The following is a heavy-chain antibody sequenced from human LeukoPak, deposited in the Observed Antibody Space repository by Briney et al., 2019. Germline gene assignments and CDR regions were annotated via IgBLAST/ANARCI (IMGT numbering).Heavy chain of an antibody. Sequence: GGSLRLSCAASGFIFSSYGMHWVRQAPGKGLEWVAFIRYDGSNKYYADSVKGRFTFSRDNSKNTLYLQMNSLRAEDTAMYYCAKDYSSGWYELGAFDIWGQGTMVTVSS. D-gene: IGHD6-19*01. CDR3: AKDYSSGWYELGAFDI. J-gene: IGHJ3*02. V-gene: IGHV3-30*02. CDR1: GFIFSSYG. CDR2: IRYDGSNK.